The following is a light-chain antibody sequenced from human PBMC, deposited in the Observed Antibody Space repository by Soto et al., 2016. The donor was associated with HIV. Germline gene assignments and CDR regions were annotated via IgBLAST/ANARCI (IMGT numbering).Light chain of an antibody. V-gene: IGKV1-5*03. CDR2: KAS. CDR1: QSISSW. CDR3: QQYYSSPRT. J-gene: IGKJ2*01. Sequence: DIQMTQSPSTLSASVGDRVTITCRASQSISSWVAWYQQKPGKAPNLLIYKASNLESGVPSRFSGGGSGTEFTLTISSLQPDDFATYYCQQYYSSPRTFGQGTKLEIK.